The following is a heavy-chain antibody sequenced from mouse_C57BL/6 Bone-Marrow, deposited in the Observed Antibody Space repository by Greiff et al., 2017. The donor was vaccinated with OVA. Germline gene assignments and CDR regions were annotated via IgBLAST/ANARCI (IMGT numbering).Heavy chain of an antibody. CDR2: IYPGSGNT. J-gene: IGHJ2*01. D-gene: IGHD4-1*02. Sequence: LVESGAELVRPGASVKLSCKASGYTFTGYYINWVKQRPGQGLEWIARIYPGSGNTYYNEKFKGKATLTAEKSSSTAYMQLSSLTSEDSAVYFCARSQLGPFDYWGQGPTLTVSS. V-gene: IGHV1-76*01. CDR1: GYTFTGYY. CDR3: ARSQLGPFDY.